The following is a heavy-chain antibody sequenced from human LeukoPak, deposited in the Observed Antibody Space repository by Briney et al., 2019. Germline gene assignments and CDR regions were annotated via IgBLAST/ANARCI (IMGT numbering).Heavy chain of an antibody. CDR1: GGTFSSYA. CDR3: ATGRTIFGVVHFDY. CDR2: IIPILGIA. J-gene: IGHJ4*02. D-gene: IGHD3-3*01. V-gene: IGHV1-69*04. Sequence: ASVKVSCKASGGTFSSYAISWVRQAPGQGLEWMGRIIPILGIANYAQKFQGRVTMTEDTSTDTAYMELSSLRSEDTAVYYCATGRTIFGVVHFDYWGQGTLVTVSS.